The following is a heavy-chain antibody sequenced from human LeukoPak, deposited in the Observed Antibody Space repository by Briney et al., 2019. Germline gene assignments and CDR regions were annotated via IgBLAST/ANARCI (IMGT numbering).Heavy chain of an antibody. J-gene: IGHJ4*02. CDR1: GGSFSGYY. CDR2: INHSGST. D-gene: IGHD6-19*01. Sequence: SETLSLTCAVYGGSFSGYYWSWIRQPPGKGLEWIGEINHSGSTNYNPSLKSRVTISVDTSKNQFSLKLSSVTAADTAVYYCANEIAVAKEFDYWGQGTLVTVSS. CDR3: ANEIAVAKEFDY. V-gene: IGHV4-34*01.